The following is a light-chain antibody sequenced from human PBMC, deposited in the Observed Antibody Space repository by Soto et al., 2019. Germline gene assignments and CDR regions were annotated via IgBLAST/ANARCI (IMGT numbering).Light chain of an antibody. CDR2: EVT. Sequence: QSALTQPPSASGSPGQSVTISCTGTSSDVGGYNYVSWYQQHPGKAPKLMIHEVTKRPSGVPDRFSGSKSGNTASLTISGLQAEDEADYYCSAYAGSNNWVLGGGTKLTVL. CDR1: SSDVGGYNY. J-gene: IGLJ3*02. CDR3: SAYAGSNNWV. V-gene: IGLV2-8*01.